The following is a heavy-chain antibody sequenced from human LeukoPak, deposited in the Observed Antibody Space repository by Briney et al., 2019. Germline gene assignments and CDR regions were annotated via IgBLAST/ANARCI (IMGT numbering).Heavy chain of an antibody. CDR2: IYYSGST. Sequence: SETLSLTCTVSGGSMSSYYWSWIRQPPGKGLEGIGYIYYSGSTNYNPSLKSRVTISVDTSKNQFSLKLSSVTAADTAVYYCARALGMTTVIGAHYGMDVWGQGTTVTVSS. J-gene: IGHJ6*02. CDR3: ARALGMTTVIGAHYGMDV. CDR1: GGSMSSYY. V-gene: IGHV4-59*01. D-gene: IGHD4-11*01.